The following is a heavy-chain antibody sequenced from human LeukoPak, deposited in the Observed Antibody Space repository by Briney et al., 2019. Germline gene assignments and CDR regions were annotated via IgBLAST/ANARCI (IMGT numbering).Heavy chain of an antibody. V-gene: IGHV3-21*01. CDR1: GFTFSSYS. J-gene: IGHJ4*02. D-gene: IGHD5-18*01. CDR3: ARDPGYSHGSLIYFDY. CDR2: ISSSSSYI. Sequence: PGGSLRLSCAASGFTFSSYSMNWVRQAPGKGLEWVSSISSSSSYIYYADSVKGRFTISRDNAKNSLYLQMNSLRAEDTAVYYCARDPGYSHGSLIYFDYWGQGTLVTVSS.